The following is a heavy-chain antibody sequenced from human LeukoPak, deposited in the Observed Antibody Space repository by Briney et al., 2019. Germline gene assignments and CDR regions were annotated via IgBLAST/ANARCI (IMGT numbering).Heavy chain of an antibody. J-gene: IGHJ5*02. CDR3: ASHLVGHYDILTGYRPPSWFDP. D-gene: IGHD3-9*01. CDR2: IYYSGST. CDR1: GGSISSSSYY. V-gene: IGHV4-39*01. Sequence: SETLSLTCTVPGGSISSSSYYWGWIRQPPGKGLEWIGSIYYSGSTYYNPSLKSRVTISVDTSKNQFSLKLSSVTAADTAVYYCASHLVGHYDILTGYRPPSWFDPWGQGTLVTVSS.